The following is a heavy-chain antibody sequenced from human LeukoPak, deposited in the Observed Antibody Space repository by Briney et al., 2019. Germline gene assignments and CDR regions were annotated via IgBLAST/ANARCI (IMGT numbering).Heavy chain of an antibody. Sequence: GASVKVSCKASGYTFTSYGISWVRQAPGQGLEWMGWISAYNGNTNYAQKLQGRVTMTADTNTNTVSMELRSLRSDDTAVYFCARDYILPLETDNGDGFAIWGQGTVVTVSS. J-gene: IGHJ3*02. CDR1: GYTFTSYG. CDR2: ISAYNGNT. CDR3: ARDYILPLETDNGDGFAI. V-gene: IGHV1-18*01. D-gene: IGHD3-3*02.